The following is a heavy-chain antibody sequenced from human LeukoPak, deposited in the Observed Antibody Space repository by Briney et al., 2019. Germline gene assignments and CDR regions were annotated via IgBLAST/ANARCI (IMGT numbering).Heavy chain of an antibody. J-gene: IGHJ5*02. CDR1: GGSFSGYY. CDR2: INHSGST. D-gene: IGHD6-13*01. V-gene: IGHV4-34*01. Sequence: SETLSLTCAVYGGSFSGYYWSWIRQPPGKGLEWIGEINHSGSTNYNPSLKSRVTISVDTSKNQFSLKPSSVTAADTAVYYCARAPGLYSRRRWFDPWGQGTLVTVSS. CDR3: ARAPGLYSRRRWFDP.